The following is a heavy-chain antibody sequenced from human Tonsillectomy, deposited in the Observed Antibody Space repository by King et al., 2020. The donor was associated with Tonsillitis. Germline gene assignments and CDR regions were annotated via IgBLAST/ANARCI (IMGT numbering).Heavy chain of an antibody. V-gene: IGHV3-9*01. CDR2: ISWNSGTI. CDR3: AKDIHRASGAFDI. CDR1: GFTFDDYA. J-gene: IGHJ3*02. Sequence: VQLVESGGGLVQPGRSLRLSCAASGFTFDDYAMHWVRQAPGKGLEWVSGISWNSGTIGYADSVKGRFTISRDNAKNSLYLQMNSLRAEDTALYYCAKDIHRASGAFDIWGQETMVTVSS. D-gene: IGHD1-26*01.